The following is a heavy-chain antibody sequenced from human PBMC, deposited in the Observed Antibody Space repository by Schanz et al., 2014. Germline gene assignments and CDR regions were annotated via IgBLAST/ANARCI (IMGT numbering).Heavy chain of an antibody. CDR3: AREVSLDDRGWFDP. D-gene: IGHD3-22*01. CDR1: GYTFTDYG. V-gene: IGHV1-69*04. J-gene: IGHJ5*02. Sequence: QVQVVQSGAEVKKPGASVKVSCQASGYTFTDYGVIWVRQAPGQGLEWMGRIVPIAGITNYAQRFQGRVTITADKSSDTAYMELSSLRSEDTAVYYCAREVSLDDRGWFDPWGQGTLVTVSS. CDR2: IVPIAGIT.